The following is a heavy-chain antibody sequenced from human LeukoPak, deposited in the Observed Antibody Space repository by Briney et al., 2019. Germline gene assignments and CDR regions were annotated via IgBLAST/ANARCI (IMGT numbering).Heavy chain of an antibody. J-gene: IGHJ4*02. CDR2: IYTSGST. CDR1: GGSISNYD. D-gene: IGHD3-10*01. Sequence: SETLSLTCTVSGGSISNYDWSWIRQPAGKGLEWIGRIYTSGSTNYNPSLKSRVTMSEDTSKNQFSLNLNSVTAADTAVYYCARGSSGSYLYYFDYWGQGTLVTVSS. V-gene: IGHV4-4*07. CDR3: ARGSSGSYLYYFDY.